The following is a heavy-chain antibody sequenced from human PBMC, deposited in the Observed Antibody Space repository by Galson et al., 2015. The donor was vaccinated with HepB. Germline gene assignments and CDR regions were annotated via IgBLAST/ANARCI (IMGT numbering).Heavy chain of an antibody. D-gene: IGHD6-13*01. CDR1: GGSISSSNW. Sequence: TLSLTCAVSGGSISSSNWWSWVRQPPGKGLEWIGEIYHSGSTNYNPSLKSRVTISVDKSKNQFSLKLSSVTAADTAVYYCARDRGSSWSIFDYWGQGTLVTVSS. V-gene: IGHV4-4*02. CDR3: ARDRGSSWSIFDY. J-gene: IGHJ4*02. CDR2: IYHSGST.